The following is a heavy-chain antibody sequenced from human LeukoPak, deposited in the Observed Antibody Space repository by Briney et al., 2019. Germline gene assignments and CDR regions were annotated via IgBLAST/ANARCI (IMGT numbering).Heavy chain of an antibody. J-gene: IGHJ3*02. CDR3: ARARWLDAFDI. D-gene: IGHD5-12*01. CDR2: IYYSGSA. Sequence: SETLSLTCTVSGGSISSYYWSWIRQPPGKGLEWIGYIYYSGSAKYNPSLESRVTISVDASKNQFSLKLSSVTAADTAVYYCARARWLDAFDIWGQGTMVTVSS. CDR1: GGSISSYY. V-gene: IGHV4-59*08.